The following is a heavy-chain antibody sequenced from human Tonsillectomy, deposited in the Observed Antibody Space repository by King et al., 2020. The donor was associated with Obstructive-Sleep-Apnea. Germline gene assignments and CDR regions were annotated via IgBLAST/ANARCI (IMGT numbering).Heavy chain of an antibody. CDR3: GISYDFLTGPSGAFDI. V-gene: IGHV1-2*02. CDR2: INPNSGGT. D-gene: IGHD3-9*01. Sequence: QLVQSGAEVKKPGASVKVSCKASGYTFTGYSMYWVRQAPGQGLEWMGWINPNSGGTKYAQRFQGRVAMTRDTSITTAYMELSRLTSDDTAVYYCGISYDFLTGPSGAFDIWGQGTMVTVSS. J-gene: IGHJ3*02. CDR1: GYTFTGYS.